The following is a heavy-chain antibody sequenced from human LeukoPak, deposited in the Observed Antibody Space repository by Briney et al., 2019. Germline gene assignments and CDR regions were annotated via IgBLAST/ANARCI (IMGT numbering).Heavy chain of an antibody. V-gene: IGHV4-34*01. D-gene: IGHD2-2*01. CDR2: INHSGST. J-gene: IGHJ6*03. CDR1: GGSFSGYY. Sequence: SETLSLTCAVYGGSFSGYYWSWIRQPPGKGLEWIGAINHSGSTNYNPSLKSRVTISVDTSKNQFSLKLSSVTTADTAVYYCARGQYCSSTSCRRGHYYYMDVWGKGTTVTVSS. CDR3: ARGQYCSSTSCRRGHYYYMDV.